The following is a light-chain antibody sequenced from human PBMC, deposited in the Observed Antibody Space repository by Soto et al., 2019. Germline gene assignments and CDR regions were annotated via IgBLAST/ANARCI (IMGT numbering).Light chain of an antibody. Sequence: QSALTQPSSVSAFPGQSISIPCTGTSSDVGRYNLFSWFQQHPGKVPKLLIYEGTKRPSGLSDRFSGSKSGTTAAVTISGRPANDEAHYYCYSYAGENLDVFGTGTKRTVL. CDR1: SSDVGRYNL. CDR3: YSYAGENLDV. CDR2: EGT. J-gene: IGLJ1*01. V-gene: IGLV2-23*01.